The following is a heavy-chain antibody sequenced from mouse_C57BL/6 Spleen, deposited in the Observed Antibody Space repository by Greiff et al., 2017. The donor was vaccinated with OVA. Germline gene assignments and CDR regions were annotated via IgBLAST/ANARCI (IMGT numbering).Heavy chain of an antibody. CDR2: IDPNSGGT. CDR3: ARGRFYYDYAPGAMDY. J-gene: IGHJ4*01. Sequence: QVQLQQPGAELVKPGASVKLSCKASGYPFTSYWMHWVKQRPGRGLEWIGRIDPNSGGTKYNEKFKSKATLTVDKPSSTAYMQLSSLTSEDSAVYYCARGRFYYDYAPGAMDYWGQGTSVTVSS. V-gene: IGHV1-72*01. D-gene: IGHD2-4*01. CDR1: GYPFTSYW.